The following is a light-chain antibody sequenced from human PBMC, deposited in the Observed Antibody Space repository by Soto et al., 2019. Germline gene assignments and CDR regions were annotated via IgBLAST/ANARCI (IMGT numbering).Light chain of an antibody. Sequence: QSVLTQPPSVSGAPGQKVIISCTGSSSNIGAGYDVHWYQQLPGTAPKLLIYGNSNRPSGVPYRLSGSKSGTSASLAITGLQVEDEADYYCQSYDSSLSAAVFGGGTKVTVL. J-gene: IGLJ2*01. CDR2: GNS. CDR3: QSYDSSLSAAV. V-gene: IGLV1-40*01. CDR1: SSNIGAGYD.